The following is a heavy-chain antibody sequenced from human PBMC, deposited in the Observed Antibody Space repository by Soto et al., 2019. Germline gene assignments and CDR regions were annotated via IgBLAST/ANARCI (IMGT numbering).Heavy chain of an antibody. J-gene: IGHJ4*02. CDR1: GGSISSGDYY. V-gene: IGHV4-30-4*01. Sequence: SETLSLTCTVSGGSISSGDYYWSWIRQPPGKGLEWIGYIYYSGSTYYNPSLKSRVTISVDTSKNQFSLKLSSVTAADTAVYYCATRGPQYYYDSSAYLAYRGQGTLVTVSS. D-gene: IGHD3-22*01. CDR3: ATRGPQYYYDSSAYLAY. CDR2: IYYSGST.